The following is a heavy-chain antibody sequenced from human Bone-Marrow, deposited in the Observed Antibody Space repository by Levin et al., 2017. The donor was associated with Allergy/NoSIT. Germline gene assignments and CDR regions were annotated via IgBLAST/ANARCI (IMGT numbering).Heavy chain of an antibody. CDR1: GFTFDDYG. D-gene: IGHD2-2*01. CDR2: INWNGGST. CDR3: ARLGYCSSTSCYAKVAFDI. J-gene: IGHJ3*02. Sequence: GGSLRLSCAASGFTFDDYGMSWVRQAPGKGLEWVSGINWNGGSTGYADSVKGRFTISRDNAKNSLYLQMNSLRAEDTALYYCARLGYCSSTSCYAKVAFDIWGQGTMVTVSS. V-gene: IGHV3-20*04.